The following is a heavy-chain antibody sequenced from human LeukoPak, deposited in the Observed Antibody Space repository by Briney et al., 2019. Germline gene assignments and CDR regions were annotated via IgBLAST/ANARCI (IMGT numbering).Heavy chain of an antibody. V-gene: IGHV3-49*04. Sequence: GGSLRLSCTASGFTFGDYAMSWVRQAPGKGLEWVGFIRSKAYGGTTEYAASVKGRFTISRDDSKSIAYLQMNSLKTEDTAVYYCTREVEPDYYYYGMDVWGQGTTVTVSS. CDR2: IRSKAYGGTT. CDR3: TREVEPDYYYYGMDV. D-gene: IGHD1-1*01. J-gene: IGHJ6*02. CDR1: GFTFGDYA.